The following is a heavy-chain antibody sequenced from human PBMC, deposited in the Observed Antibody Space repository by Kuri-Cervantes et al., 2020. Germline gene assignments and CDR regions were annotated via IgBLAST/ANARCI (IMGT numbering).Heavy chain of an antibody. J-gene: IGHJ4*02. Sequence: SQTLSLTCAVYGGSFSGYYWSWIRQPLGKGLEWIGEINHSGSTNYNPSLKSRVTISVDTSKNQFSLKLSSVTAADTAVYYCASTMVRGVIIYWGQGTLVTVSS. D-gene: IGHD3-10*01. CDR1: GGSFSGYY. CDR2: INHSGST. CDR3: ASTMVRGVIIY. V-gene: IGHV4-34*01.